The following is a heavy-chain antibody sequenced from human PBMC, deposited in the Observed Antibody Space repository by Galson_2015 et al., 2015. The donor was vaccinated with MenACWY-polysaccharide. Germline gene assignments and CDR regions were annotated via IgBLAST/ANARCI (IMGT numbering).Heavy chain of an antibody. CDR2: IQYDGSKI. V-gene: IGHV3-33*01. Sequence: SLRLSCAASGSRFSNSGMHWVRQAPGKGLEWVAVIQYDGSKIVYADSVKGRFTISRDNSKNTLFLEMNSLGAEDTAIYYCAREGSRIVFHAFDIWGQGTMVTVSS. CDR1: GSRFSNSG. D-gene: IGHD6-13*01. J-gene: IGHJ3*02. CDR3: AREGSRIVFHAFDI.